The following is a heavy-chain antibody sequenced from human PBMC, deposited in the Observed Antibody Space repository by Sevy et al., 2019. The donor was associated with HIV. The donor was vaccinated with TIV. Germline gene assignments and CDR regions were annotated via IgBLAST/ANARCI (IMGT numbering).Heavy chain of an antibody. D-gene: IGHD3-3*01. CDR2: INWNGGRT. V-gene: IGHV3-20*04. Sequence: GGSLRLSCAASGFTFDDYGMSWVRQAPGKGLEWVSGINWNGGRTGYADSVKGRFTISRDNAKNSRYLQMNSLRAEDTALYYCARVKEYYDFWSPFDPWGQGTLVTVSS. CDR3: ARVKEYYDFWSPFDP. J-gene: IGHJ5*02. CDR1: GFTFDDYG.